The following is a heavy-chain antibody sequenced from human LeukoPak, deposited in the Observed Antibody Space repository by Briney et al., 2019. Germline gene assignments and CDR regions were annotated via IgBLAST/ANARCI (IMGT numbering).Heavy chain of an antibody. CDR2: ISSSSSTI. V-gene: IGHV3-48*02. CDR3: ARADYGSGSSYGMDV. CDR1: GFTFSSYS. D-gene: IGHD3-10*01. Sequence: GGSLRLSCAASGFTFSSYSMNWVRQAPGKGLGWVSYISSSSSTIYYADSVKGRFTISRDNAKNSLYLQMNSLRDEDTAVYYCARADYGSGSSYGMDVWGQGTTVTVSS. J-gene: IGHJ6*02.